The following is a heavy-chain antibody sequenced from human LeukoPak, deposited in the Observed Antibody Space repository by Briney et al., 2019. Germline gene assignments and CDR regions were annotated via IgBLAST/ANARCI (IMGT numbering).Heavy chain of an antibody. CDR3: AREAGENYDFWSGYYYYMDV. D-gene: IGHD3-3*01. Sequence: GASVKVSCKASGYTFTSYDINWVRQATGQGLEWMGWMNPNSGDTGYAQKFQGRVTITRNTSISTAYMELSSLRSEDTAVYYCAREAGENYDFWSGYYYYMDVWGKGTTVTVSS. CDR2: MNPNSGDT. J-gene: IGHJ6*03. V-gene: IGHV1-8*01. CDR1: GYTFTSYD.